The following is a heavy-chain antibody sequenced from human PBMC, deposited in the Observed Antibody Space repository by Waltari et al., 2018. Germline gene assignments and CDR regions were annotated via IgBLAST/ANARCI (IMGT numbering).Heavy chain of an antibody. CDR3: ATVLVAGTVSFDY. Sequence: VQLVQSGAEVKKPGSSVKVSCKASGGTFSSYAISWVQRAPGKGLEWMGRCDPEDVETNYAEKFQGGVTITSDTSTDTAYMELISLRSEDTAVYYCATVLVAGTVSFDYWGQGTLVTVSS. D-gene: IGHD6-19*01. CDR2: CDPEDVET. V-gene: IGHV1-69-2*01. CDR1: GGTFSSYA. J-gene: IGHJ4*02.